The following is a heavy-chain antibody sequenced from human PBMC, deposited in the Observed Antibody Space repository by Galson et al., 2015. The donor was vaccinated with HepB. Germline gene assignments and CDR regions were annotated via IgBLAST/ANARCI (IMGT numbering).Heavy chain of an antibody. Sequence: SLRLSCAASGFTFSRHGMHWVRQAPGEGLEWVAVIWYDGSYKYYVDSVKGRFTISRDNSKNTLYLQMNNLRAEDTAVYYCSRAAKGTSCYDYWGQGTLVTVSS. CDR3: SRAAKGTSCYDY. V-gene: IGHV3-33*01. CDR2: IWYDGSYK. CDR1: GFTFSRHG. J-gene: IGHJ4*02. D-gene: IGHD2-2*01.